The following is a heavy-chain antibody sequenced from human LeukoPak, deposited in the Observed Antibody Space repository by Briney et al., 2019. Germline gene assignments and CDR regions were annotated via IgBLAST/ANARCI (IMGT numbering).Heavy chain of an antibody. D-gene: IGHD3-16*01. CDR1: GYTFTSHG. CDR2: ISSNNGNT. CDR3: ARDEGGPVNY. J-gene: IGHJ4*02. V-gene: IGHV1-18*01. Sequence: ASVKVSCKASGYTFTSHGISWVRQAPGQGLEWMGWISSNNGNTKYAQKFQGRVTMTTETSTSTAYMELRSLRSDNTAVYYCARDEGGPVNYWGQGTLVTVSS.